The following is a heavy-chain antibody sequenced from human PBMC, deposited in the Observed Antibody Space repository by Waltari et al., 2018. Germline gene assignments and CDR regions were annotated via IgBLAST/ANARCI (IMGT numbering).Heavy chain of an antibody. CDR3: ARGGEHHLEDY. Sequence: QVQLAESGGGVVQPGRSLRLPCAASGFTFRNYGMHWVRQPPGKGLEWLTVIWYDGSNKYYADSVKGRFTVSRDNSKNTLYLQMNSLRAEDTAVYYCARGGEHHLEDYWGQGTLVTVSS. CDR2: IWYDGSNK. D-gene: IGHD3-16*01. J-gene: IGHJ4*02. CDR1: GFTFRNYG. V-gene: IGHV3-33*01.